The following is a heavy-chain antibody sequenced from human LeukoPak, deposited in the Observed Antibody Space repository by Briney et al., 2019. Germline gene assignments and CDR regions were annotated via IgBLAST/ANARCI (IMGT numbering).Heavy chain of an antibody. CDR1: GYTFTGYY. CDR3: ARDMAGYSSSWYPGY. V-gene: IGHV1-2*02. J-gene: IGHJ4*02. CDR2: INPNSGGT. D-gene: IGHD6-13*01. Sequence: ASVEVSCKASGYTFTGYYMHWVRQAPGQGLEWMGWINPNSGGTNYAQKFQGRVTMTRDTSISTAYMELSRLRSEDTAVYYCARDMAGYSSSWYPGYWGQGTLVTVSS.